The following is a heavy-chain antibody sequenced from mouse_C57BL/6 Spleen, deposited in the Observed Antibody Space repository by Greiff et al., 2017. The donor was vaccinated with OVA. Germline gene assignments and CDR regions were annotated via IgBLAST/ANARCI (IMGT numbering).Heavy chain of an antibody. Sequence: QVQLKQSGAELARPGASVKLSCKASGYTFTSYGISWVKQRTGQGLEWIGEIYPRSGNTYYNEKFKGKATLTADKSSSTAYMELRSLTSEDSAVYFCARSEDYYYGSLYAMDYWGQGTSVTVSS. CDR3: ARSEDYYYGSLYAMDY. J-gene: IGHJ4*01. D-gene: IGHD1-1*01. CDR2: IYPRSGNT. V-gene: IGHV1-81*01. CDR1: GYTFTSYG.